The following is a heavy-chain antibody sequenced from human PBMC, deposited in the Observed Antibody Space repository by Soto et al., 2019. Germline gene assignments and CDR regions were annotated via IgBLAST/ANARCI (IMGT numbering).Heavy chain of an antibody. CDR1: GFTFSSYA. V-gene: IGHV3-23*01. CDR2: ISGSDGST. D-gene: IGHD4-17*01. Sequence: GGSLRLSCAASGFTFSSYAMSWVRQAPGKGLEWVSAISGSDGSTYYADSVKGRFTISRDNSKNTLYLQMNSLRAEDTAVYYCAKDRDDYGDSYFDYWGQGTLVTVSS. J-gene: IGHJ4*01. CDR3: AKDRDDYGDSYFDY.